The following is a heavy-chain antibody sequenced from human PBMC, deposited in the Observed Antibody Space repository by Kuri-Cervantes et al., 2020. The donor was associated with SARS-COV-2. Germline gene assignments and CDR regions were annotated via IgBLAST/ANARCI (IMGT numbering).Heavy chain of an antibody. V-gene: IGHV4-59*08. Sequence: SETLSLTCTVSGGSISSYYWSWIRQPPGKGLEWIRYIYYSGSTNYNPSLKSRVTISVDTSKNQFSLKLSSVTAADTAVYYCARPGGSGSYYDPHAFDIWGQGTMVTVSS. CDR3: ARPGGSGSYYDPHAFDI. CDR2: IYYSGST. J-gene: IGHJ3*02. CDR1: GGSISSYY. D-gene: IGHD3-10*01.